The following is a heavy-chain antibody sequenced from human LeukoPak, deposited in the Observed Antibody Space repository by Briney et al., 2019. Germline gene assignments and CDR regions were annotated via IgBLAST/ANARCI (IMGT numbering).Heavy chain of an antibody. Sequence: GGSLRLSCAASGFTFSSYAMSWVRQAPGKGLEWVSYISSSGSTIYYADSVKGRFTISRDNAKNSLYLQMNSLRAEDTAVYYCARDGYSSPYDYWGQGTLVTVSS. CDR1: GFTFSSYA. CDR2: ISSSGSTI. CDR3: ARDGYSSPYDY. V-gene: IGHV3-48*03. J-gene: IGHJ4*02. D-gene: IGHD6-13*01.